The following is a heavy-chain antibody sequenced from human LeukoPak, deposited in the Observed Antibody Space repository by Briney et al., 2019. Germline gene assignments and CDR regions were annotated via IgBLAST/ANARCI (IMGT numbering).Heavy chain of an antibody. CDR1: GFTFSDYY. D-gene: IGHD5-18*01. J-gene: IGHJ3*02. CDR3: ARANRGYSYGDDAFDI. V-gene: IGHV3-33*08. Sequence: GGSLRLSCAVSGFTFSDYYMSWIRQAPGKGLEWVAVIWYDGSNKYYADSVKGRFTISRDNSKNTLYLQMNSLRAEDTAVYYCARANRGYSYGDDAFDIWGQGTMVTVSS. CDR2: IWYDGSNK.